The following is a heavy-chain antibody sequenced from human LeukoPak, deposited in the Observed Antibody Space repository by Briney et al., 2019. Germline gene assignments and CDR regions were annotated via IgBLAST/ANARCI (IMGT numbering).Heavy chain of an antibody. CDR3: AKDLLPAVAAAGTFPYYYYMDV. CDR1: GFTFDDYA. V-gene: IGHV3-43D*03. CDR2: ISWDGGST. D-gene: IGHD6-13*01. J-gene: IGHJ6*03. Sequence: GGSLRLSCAASGFTFDDYAMHWVRQAPGKGLEWVSLISWDGGSTYYADSVKGRFTISRDNSKNSLYLQMNSLRAEDTALYYCAKDLLPAVAAAGTFPYYYYMDVWGKGTTVTISS.